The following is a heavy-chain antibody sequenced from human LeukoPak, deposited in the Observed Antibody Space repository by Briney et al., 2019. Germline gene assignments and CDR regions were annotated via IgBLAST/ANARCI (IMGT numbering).Heavy chain of an antibody. Sequence: GSSVKVSCKASGGTFSSYAISWVRQAPGQGLEWMGGIIPIFGTANYAQKFQGRVTITTDESTSTAYMELSTQRSDDTAVYYCARERPPGDSSNWFLEGYFDIWGQGTLVTVSS. J-gene: IGHJ4*02. CDR1: GGTFSSYA. CDR2: IIPIFGTA. CDR3: ARERPPGDSSNWFLEGYFDI. V-gene: IGHV1-69*05. D-gene: IGHD6-13*01.